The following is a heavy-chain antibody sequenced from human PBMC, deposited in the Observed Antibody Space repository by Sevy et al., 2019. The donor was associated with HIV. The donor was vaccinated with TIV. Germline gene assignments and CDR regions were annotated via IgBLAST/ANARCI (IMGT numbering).Heavy chain of an antibody. D-gene: IGHD5-18*01. J-gene: IGHJ4*02. Sequence: GGSLRLSCAASGFTFSSYWMSWVRQAPGKGLEWVATMKEDGSERNYVDSVRGRFTISRDNAKNSLYLQMNSLRAEDTAVYYCVREGVGGYSYSLDCWGQGTLVSVSS. CDR2: MKEDGSER. CDR1: GFTFSSYW. V-gene: IGHV3-7*01. CDR3: VREGVGGYSYSLDC.